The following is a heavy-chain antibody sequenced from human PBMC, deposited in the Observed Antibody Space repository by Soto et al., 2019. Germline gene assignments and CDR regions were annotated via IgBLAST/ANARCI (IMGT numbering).Heavy chain of an antibody. V-gene: IGHV4-59*08. Sequence: SERLALTCTVTGVSIRTYYWSCIRQPPGKGLEWIGYIYYSGSTNYNPSLKSRVTISVDTSKNQFSLKLSSVTAADTAVYYCARRYGGSIDYWGQGTLVTVSS. D-gene: IGHD2-15*01. CDR1: GVSIRTYY. CDR2: IYYSGST. J-gene: IGHJ4*02. CDR3: ARRYGGSIDY.